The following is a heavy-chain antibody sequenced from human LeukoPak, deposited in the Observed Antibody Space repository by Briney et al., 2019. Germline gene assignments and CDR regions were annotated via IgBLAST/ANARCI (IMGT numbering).Heavy chain of an antibody. CDR2: IYPGDSDT. J-gene: IGHJ5*02. D-gene: IGHD3-22*01. Sequence: GESLKISCKGSGYSFTSYWIGWVRQMPGKGLEWMGIIYPGDSDTRYSPSFQGQVTISADKSISTAYLQWSSLKASDTAMCYCARNLYYYDRSGYQQYNWFDPWGQGTLVTVSS. CDR3: ARNLYYYDRSGYQQYNWFDP. V-gene: IGHV5-51*01. CDR1: GYSFTSYW.